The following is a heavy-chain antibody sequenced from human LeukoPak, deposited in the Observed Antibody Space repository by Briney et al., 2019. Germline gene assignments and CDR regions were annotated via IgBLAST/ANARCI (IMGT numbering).Heavy chain of an antibody. CDR2: ISSSSGYI. CDR1: GFTFSSYS. CDR3: AELGITMIGGV. D-gene: IGHD3-10*02. V-gene: IGHV3-21*01. J-gene: IGHJ6*04. Sequence: GGSLRLSCAASGFTFSSYSMNRVRQAPGKGLEWVSSISSSSGYIYYADSVKGRFTISRDNAKNSLYLQMNSLRAEDTAVYYCAELGITMIGGVWGKGTTVTISS.